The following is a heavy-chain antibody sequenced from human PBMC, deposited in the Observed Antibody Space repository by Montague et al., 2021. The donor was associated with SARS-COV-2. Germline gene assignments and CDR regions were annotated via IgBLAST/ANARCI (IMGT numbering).Heavy chain of an antibody. D-gene: IGHD5-12*01. Sequence: SETLSLTRTVSGGSISSSNYYWDWIRQPPGKGLEWIGSIYDSGSTYYSPSLKSRVTISVDTSKNHFSLKLSSVTAADTAVYYCARRGRKLLPVATTIGGFDIWGQGTMVTVSS. CDR2: IYDSGST. CDR3: ARRGRKLLPVATTIGGFDI. CDR1: GGSISSSNYY. V-gene: IGHV4-39*02. J-gene: IGHJ3*02.